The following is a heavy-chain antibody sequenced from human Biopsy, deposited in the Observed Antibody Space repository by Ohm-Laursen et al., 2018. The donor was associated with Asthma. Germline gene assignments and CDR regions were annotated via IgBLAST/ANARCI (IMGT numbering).Heavy chain of an antibody. Sequence: GSLRLSCAASGFTFGNFWMSWGRQTPGKGLEWVATITGDGSQKFYVDSVTGRFTISRDNSKNSLYLQMHSLRAEDTAVYYCARGNSSNWSHYYFDYWGQGTLVTVSS. CDR1: GFTFGNFW. V-gene: IGHV3-7*03. CDR2: ITGDGSQK. D-gene: IGHD2-2*01. CDR3: ARGNSSNWSHYYFDY. J-gene: IGHJ4*02.